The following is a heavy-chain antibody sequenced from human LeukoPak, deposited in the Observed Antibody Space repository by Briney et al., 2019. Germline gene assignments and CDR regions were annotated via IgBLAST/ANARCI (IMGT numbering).Heavy chain of an antibody. J-gene: IGHJ3*02. CDR2: IYYSGST. D-gene: IGHD5-18*01. CDR1: GGSISSYY. Sequence: SETLSLTCTVSGGSISSYYWSWIQQPPGKGLEWIGYIYYSGSTNYNPSLKSRVTISVDTSKNQFSLKLSSVTAADTAVYYCARGGTAQPDAFDIWGQGTMVTVSS. CDR3: ARGGTAQPDAFDI. V-gene: IGHV4-59*01.